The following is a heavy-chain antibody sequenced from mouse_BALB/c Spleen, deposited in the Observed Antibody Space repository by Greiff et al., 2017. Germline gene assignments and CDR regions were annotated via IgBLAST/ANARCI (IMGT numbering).Heavy chain of an antibody. CDR3: ASPMRPAY. Sequence: EVQLQQSGAELVKPGASVKLSCTASGFNIKDTYMHWVKQRPEQGLEWIGRIDPANGNTKYDPKFQGKATITADTSSNTAYLQLSSLTSEDTAVYYCASPMRPAYWGQGTLVTVSA. CDR2: IDPANGNT. J-gene: IGHJ3*01. CDR1: GFNIKDTY. V-gene: IGHV14-3*02. D-gene: IGHD2-3*01.